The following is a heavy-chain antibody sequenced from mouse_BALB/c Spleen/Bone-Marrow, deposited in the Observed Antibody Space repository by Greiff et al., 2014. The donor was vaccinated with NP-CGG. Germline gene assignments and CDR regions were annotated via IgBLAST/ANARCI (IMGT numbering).Heavy chain of an antibody. CDR2: INSDGGST. CDR3: ARHGNYYAMDY. CDR1: EYEFPSHD. D-gene: IGHD1-1*02. Sequence: EVQLVEPGRGLVQPGESLKLSCESNEYEFPSHDMSWVRKTPEKRLELVAAINSDGGSTYYTDTMERRFIISRDNTKKTLYLQMNSLRFEDTALYYCARHGNYYAMDYWGQGTSVTVSS. V-gene: IGHV5-2*01. J-gene: IGHJ4*01.